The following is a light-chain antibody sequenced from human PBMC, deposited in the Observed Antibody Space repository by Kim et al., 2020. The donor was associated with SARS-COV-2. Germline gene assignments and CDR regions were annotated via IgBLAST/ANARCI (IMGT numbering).Light chain of an antibody. Sequence: ASVGDRVTINCRARQSISSYLNWYQQKPGKAPKLLIYAASSLQSVVPSRCSGSGSGTDFTLTISSLQPEDFATYYCQQSYSTPPYTFGQGTKLEI. CDR2: AAS. CDR1: QSISSY. V-gene: IGKV1-39*01. CDR3: QQSYSTPPYT. J-gene: IGKJ2*01.